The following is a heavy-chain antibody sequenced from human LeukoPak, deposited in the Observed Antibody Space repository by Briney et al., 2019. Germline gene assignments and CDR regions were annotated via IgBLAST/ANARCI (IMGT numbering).Heavy chain of an antibody. D-gene: IGHD3-10*02. CDR3: AELGITMIGGV. J-gene: IGHJ6*04. CDR1: GFTFSSYE. V-gene: IGHV3-48*03. CDR2: ISSSGSTI. Sequence: GGSLRLSCAASGFTFSSYEMNWVRQAPGKGLERVSYISSSGSTIYYADSVKGRFTISRGNAKNSLYLQMNSLRAEDTAVYYCAELGITMIGGVWGKGTTVTISS.